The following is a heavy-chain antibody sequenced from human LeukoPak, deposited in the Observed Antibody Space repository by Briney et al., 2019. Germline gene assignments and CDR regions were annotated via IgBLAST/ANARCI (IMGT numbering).Heavy chain of an antibody. Sequence: TGGSLRLSCAASGFTFDDYGMSWVRQAPGKGLEWVSGINWNGGSTGYADSVKGRFTISRDNAKNSLYLQMNSLRAEDTALYYCEREIELQWLPRIGENYYYYMDVWGKGNTVSVSS. V-gene: IGHV3-20*04. CDR2: INWNGGST. CDR1: GFTFDDYG. D-gene: IGHD5-12*01. CDR3: EREIELQWLPRIGENYYYYMDV. J-gene: IGHJ6*03.